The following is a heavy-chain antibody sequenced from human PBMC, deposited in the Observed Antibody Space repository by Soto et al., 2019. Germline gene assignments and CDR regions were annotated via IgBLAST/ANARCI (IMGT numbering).Heavy chain of an antibody. CDR3: ATMKGGYQSYYYGMDV. CDR2: IIPIFGTA. V-gene: IGHV1-69*12. J-gene: IGHJ6*02. D-gene: IGHD3-16*02. CDR1: GGTFTSYA. Sequence: QVQLVQSGAEVKKPGSSVKVSCKASGGTFTSYAISWVRQAPGQGLEWVGGIIPIFGTADYAQKFQGRVTITADESTSTAYMELSRLRSEDTAVYCCATMKGGYQSYYYGMDVWGQGTTVTVSS.